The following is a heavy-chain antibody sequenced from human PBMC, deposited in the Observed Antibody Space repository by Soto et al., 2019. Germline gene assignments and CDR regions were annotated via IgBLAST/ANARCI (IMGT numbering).Heavy chain of an antibody. J-gene: IGHJ4*02. CDR3: ARGMTPPGAPAWYYFDS. CDR1: GASITSSSY. CDR2: LSLSGTT. Sequence: QVQLQESGPGLMKPSETLSLTCTVSGASITSSSYWGWIRQPAGKGLEWIGRLSLSGTTNYNPSLRSRVTMSADVSKNQFSLRLTSVTAADTALYYCARGMTPPGAPAWYYFDSWGQGTLVTVSS. D-gene: IGHD2-8*02. V-gene: IGHV4-4*07.